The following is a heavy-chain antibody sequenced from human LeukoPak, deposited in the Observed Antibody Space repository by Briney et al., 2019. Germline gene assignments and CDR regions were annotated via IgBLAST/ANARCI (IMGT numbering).Heavy chain of an antibody. D-gene: IGHD2-2*03. V-gene: IGHV3-33*01. J-gene: IGHJ6*03. Sequence: PGGSLRLSCAASGFTFSSYGMHWVRQAPGKGLEWVAVIWFDGSNKYCADSVNGRFTISRDNSKNTLDLQMNSLRAEDTAVYYCARDGGYCSRTSCPASRMDVWGKGTTVTVSS. CDR3: ARDGGYCSRTSCPASRMDV. CDR2: IWFDGSNK. CDR1: GFTFSSYG.